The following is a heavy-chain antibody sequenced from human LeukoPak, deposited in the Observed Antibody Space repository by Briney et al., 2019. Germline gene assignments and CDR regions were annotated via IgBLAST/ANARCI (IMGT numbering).Heavy chain of an antibody. CDR2: ISWNSGSI. Sequence: GGSLRLSCAASGFTFDDYAMHWVRQAPGKGLEWVSGISWNSGSIGYADSVEGRFTISRDNAKNSLYLQMNSLRAEDTALYYCAKGDCSSTSCHDDYWGQGTLVTVSS. CDR1: GFTFDDYA. V-gene: IGHV3-9*01. J-gene: IGHJ4*02. D-gene: IGHD2-2*01. CDR3: AKGDCSSTSCHDDY.